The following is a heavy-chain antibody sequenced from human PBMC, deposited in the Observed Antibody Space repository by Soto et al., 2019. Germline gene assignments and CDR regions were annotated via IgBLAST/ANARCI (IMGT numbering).Heavy chain of an antibody. CDR2: IWNDGVNK. V-gene: IGHV3-33*01. Sequence: QVQLVESGGGVVQPGRSPRLSCAASGFAFSNYAIHWVRQAPGKGLEWVAVIWNDGVNKYYLDSVKGRFTISRDYSMDTSYLQMSSLRAEDTAVYYCARQARFLDWPDYYLDVWGKGTTVTVSS. CDR3: ARQARFLDWPDYYLDV. J-gene: IGHJ6*03. D-gene: IGHD3-3*01. CDR1: GFAFSNYA.